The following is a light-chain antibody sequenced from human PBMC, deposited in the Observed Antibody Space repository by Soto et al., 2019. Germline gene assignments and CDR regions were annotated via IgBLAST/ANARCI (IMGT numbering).Light chain of an antibody. CDR1: SSDVGGYNH. Sequence: QSVLTQPASVSGSPGQSITISCRGISSDVGGYNHVSWYQQYPGKAPKLIIYEVSDRPSGVSNRFSGSKSGNTASLTISGLQAEDEADYYCSSYTSSFRRVFGTGTKVTAL. CDR2: EVS. V-gene: IGLV2-14*01. J-gene: IGLJ1*01. CDR3: SSYTSSFRRV.